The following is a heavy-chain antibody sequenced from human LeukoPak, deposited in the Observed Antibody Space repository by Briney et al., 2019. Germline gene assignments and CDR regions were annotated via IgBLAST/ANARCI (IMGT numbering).Heavy chain of an antibody. CDR3: ARDRIDSNRYFDY. CDR1: VGTFSSYA. V-gene: IGHV1-69*06. Sequence: GSSVRVSCKASVGTFSSYAISRVRQAPGQGREWMGRIIPIFGTANYAQKFQGRVTITADKSTSTAYMELSSLRSEDTAVYYCARDRIDSNRYFDYWGQGTLVTVSS. D-gene: IGHD3-22*01. CDR2: IIPIFGTA. J-gene: IGHJ4*02.